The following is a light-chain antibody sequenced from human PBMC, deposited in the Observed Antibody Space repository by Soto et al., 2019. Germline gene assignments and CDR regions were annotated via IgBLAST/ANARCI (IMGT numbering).Light chain of an antibody. Sequence: EIVLTQSPGTLSLSPGERATLSCRASQSVSTIYLAWYQQRPGQAPRLLIYVASSRATGIPDRFSGSGSGTDFTLTISRLEPEDFAVYYCQQYGSSPYTFGQGTKLEI. CDR2: VAS. J-gene: IGKJ2*01. CDR1: QSVSTIY. V-gene: IGKV3-20*01. CDR3: QQYGSSPYT.